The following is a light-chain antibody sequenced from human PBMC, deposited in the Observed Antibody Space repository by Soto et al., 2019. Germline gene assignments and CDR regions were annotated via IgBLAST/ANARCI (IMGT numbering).Light chain of an antibody. V-gene: IGLV1-44*01. Sequence: QSVLTQPPSTSGTPGQRVTISCSGASSNVGSNTVNWYQHLPGTAPKLLIYYNNQSPSGVPDRFSGSRSGTSASLAITGLQSGDDAYYYCAAWDDSLNGVVFGGGTKLTVL. J-gene: IGLJ2*01. CDR3: AAWDDSLNGVV. CDR1: SSNVGSNT. CDR2: YNN.